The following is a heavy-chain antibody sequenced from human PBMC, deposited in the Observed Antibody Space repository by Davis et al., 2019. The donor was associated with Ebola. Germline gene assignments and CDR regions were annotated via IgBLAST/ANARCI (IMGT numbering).Heavy chain of an antibody. J-gene: IGHJ4*02. CDR1: GGSISSYS. CDR3: ARVTWGTAFDY. D-gene: IGHD2-8*02. CDR2: IYHSGST. V-gene: IGHV4-30-2*01. Sequence: LRLSCTVSGGSISSYSWSWIRQPPGKGLEWIGYIYHSGSTYYNPSLKSRVTISVDRSKNQFSLKLSSVTAADTAVYYCARVTWGTAFDYWGQGTLVTVSS.